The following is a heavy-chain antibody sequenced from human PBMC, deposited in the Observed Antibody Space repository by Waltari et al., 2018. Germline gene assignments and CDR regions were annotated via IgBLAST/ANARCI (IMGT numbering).Heavy chain of an antibody. V-gene: IGHV4-61*09. CDR2: IYTSGST. CDR1: GGSISSGSYY. D-gene: IGHD5-12*01. Sequence: QVQLQESGPGLVKPSQTLSLTCTVSGGSISSGSYYWSWIRQPAGKGLEWIGYIYTSGSTNDNPSLKSRVTISVDTSKNQFSLKLSSVTAADTAVYYCASPPGGGYDPGAFDIWGQGTMVTVSS. J-gene: IGHJ3*02. CDR3: ASPPGGGYDPGAFDI.